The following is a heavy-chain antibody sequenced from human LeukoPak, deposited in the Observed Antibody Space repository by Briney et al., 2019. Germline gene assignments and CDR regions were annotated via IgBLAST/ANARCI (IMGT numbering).Heavy chain of an antibody. J-gene: IGHJ4*02. CDR1: EFTFSSYW. D-gene: IGHD1-26*01. CDR2: INQDGSEK. Sequence: GGSLRLSCAASEFTFSSYWMSWVRQAPGKGLEWAANINQDGSEKYYVDSVKGRFTISRDNAKNSLYLQMNSLRVEDTAVYYCARDRLPSRYRGIDYWGQGTLVTVSS. CDR3: ARDRLPSRYRGIDY. V-gene: IGHV3-7*01.